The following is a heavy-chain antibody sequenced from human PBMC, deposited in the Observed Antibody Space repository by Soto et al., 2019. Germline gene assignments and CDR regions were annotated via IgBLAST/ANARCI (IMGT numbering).Heavy chain of an antibody. CDR1: GFTFSSYG. Sequence: LSCAASGFTFSSYGMHWVRQAPGKGLEWVAVISYDGSNKYYADSVKGRFTISRDNSKNTLYLQMNSLRAEDTAVYYCAKDRYTYNWNYPLDYWGQGTLVTVSS. CDR2: ISYDGSNK. CDR3: AKDRYTYNWNYPLDY. J-gene: IGHJ4*02. V-gene: IGHV3-30*18. D-gene: IGHD1-7*01.